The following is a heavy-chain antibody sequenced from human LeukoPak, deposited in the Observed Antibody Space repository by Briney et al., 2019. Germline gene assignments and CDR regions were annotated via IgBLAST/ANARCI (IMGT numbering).Heavy chain of an antibody. CDR2: IYYTGNT. CDR3: ARQGDGYCQTTNCLFSFDY. J-gene: IGHJ4*02. V-gene: IGHV4-39*01. Sequence: SETLSLTCTVSGDSISTSSYFWGWIRQSPGKGLEWIASIYYTGNTYYNPSLESRVTISEDTSKNQFSLKLSSVTAADTAVYYCARQGDGYCQTTNCLFSFDYWGQGTLVTVSS. D-gene: IGHD2-2*03. CDR1: GDSISTSSYF.